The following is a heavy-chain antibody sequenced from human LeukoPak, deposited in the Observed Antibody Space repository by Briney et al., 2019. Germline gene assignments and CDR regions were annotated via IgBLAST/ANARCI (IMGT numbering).Heavy chain of an antibody. Sequence: GGSLRLSCAASGFTFGTFWMSWVRQSPGKGLEWVANINRDGSERYYVDSVKGRFTISRDNARNSLYLEMNSLRAEDSGVYYCARDLVGASYCWGQGTQVTV. CDR1: GFTFGTFW. V-gene: IGHV3-7*03. CDR3: ARDLVGASYC. J-gene: IGHJ4*02. D-gene: IGHD1-26*01. CDR2: INRDGSER.